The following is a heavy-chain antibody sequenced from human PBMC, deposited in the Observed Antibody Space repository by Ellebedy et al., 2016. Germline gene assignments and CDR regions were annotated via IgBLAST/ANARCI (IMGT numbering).Heavy chain of an antibody. CDR2: IYPGGSDT. J-gene: IGHJ6*02. Sequence: GGSLRLSCTGSGYSFTSHWIGWVRQMPGKGLEWMGNIYPGGSDTSYSPSFQGQVTLSADKSINTAYLQWSSLQASDTAMYYCARLRTGSPYFYYYYGMDVWGQGTTVTVSS. D-gene: IGHD1-1*01. CDR3: ARLRTGSPYFYYYYGMDV. V-gene: IGHV5-51*01. CDR1: GYSFTSHW.